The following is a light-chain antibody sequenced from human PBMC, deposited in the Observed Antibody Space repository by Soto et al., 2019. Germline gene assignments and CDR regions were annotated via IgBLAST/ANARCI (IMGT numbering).Light chain of an antibody. Sequence: QSVLTQPPSVSGAPGQRVTISCTGSSSNIGAGYDVHWYQQRPGTAPKLLIFGNINRPSGVPDRFSGSKSGTSASLAITGLQAEDEGDYYCQSYHSTLSARYVFGTGTKVTV. CDR3: QSYHSTLSARYV. CDR1: SSNIGAGYD. V-gene: IGLV1-40*01. CDR2: GNI. J-gene: IGLJ1*01.